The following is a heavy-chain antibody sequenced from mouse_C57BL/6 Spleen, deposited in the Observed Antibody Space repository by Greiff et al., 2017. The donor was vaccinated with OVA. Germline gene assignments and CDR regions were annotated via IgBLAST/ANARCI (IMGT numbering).Heavy chain of an antibody. V-gene: IGHV1-64*01. CDR1: GYTFTSYW. CDR3: ARSDYEKRTMDY. D-gene: IGHD2-4*01. CDR2: IHPNSGST. J-gene: IGHJ4*01. Sequence: QVQLQQPGAELVKPGASVKLSCKASGYTFTSYWMHWVKQRPGQGLEWIGMIHPNSGSTNYNEKFKSKATLTVDKSSSTAYMQLSSLTSEDSAVYYCARSDYEKRTMDYWGQGTSVTVSS.